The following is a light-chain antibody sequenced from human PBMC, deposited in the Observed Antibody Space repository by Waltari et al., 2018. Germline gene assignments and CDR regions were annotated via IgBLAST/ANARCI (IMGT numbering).Light chain of an antibody. CDR1: SSNIGNNY. CDR2: KNN. CDR3: AAWDDSLSAWV. Sequence: QSVLTQAPSASETPGQRVTISCSGSSSNIGNNYVYWYQQPPGTAPKLLIYKNNQRPSGFPDRFSGSKSGTSASLAISGLRSEDEADFYCAAWDDSLSAWVFGGGTKLTVL. V-gene: IGLV1-47*01. J-gene: IGLJ3*02.